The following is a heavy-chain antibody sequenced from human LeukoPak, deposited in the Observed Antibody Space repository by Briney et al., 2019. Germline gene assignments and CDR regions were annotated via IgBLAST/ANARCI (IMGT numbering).Heavy chain of an antibody. J-gene: IGHJ4*02. D-gene: IGHD6-19*01. Sequence: GGSLRLSCAASGFTFSSYWMSWVRQAPGKGLEWVANIKQDGSEKYYVDSVKGRFTISRDNAKNSLYLQMNCLRAEDTAVYYCARDLGSSGWYSPSYWGQGTLVTVSS. CDR3: ARDLGSSGWYSPSY. V-gene: IGHV3-7*01. CDR2: IKQDGSEK. CDR1: GFTFSSYW.